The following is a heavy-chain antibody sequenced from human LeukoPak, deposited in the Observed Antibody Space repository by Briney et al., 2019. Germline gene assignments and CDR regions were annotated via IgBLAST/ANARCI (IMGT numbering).Heavy chain of an antibody. CDR1: GFTVSSNY. CDR3: ARELRFLEWLPPFDY. D-gene: IGHD3-3*01. J-gene: IGHJ4*02. CDR2: IYSGGST. V-gene: IGHV3-66*01. Sequence: GGSLRLSCAASGFTVSSNYMSWVRQAPGKGLEWVSVIYSGGSTYYADSVKGRFTISRDNAKNSLYLQMNSLRAEDTALYYCARELRFLEWLPPFDYWGQGTLVTVSS.